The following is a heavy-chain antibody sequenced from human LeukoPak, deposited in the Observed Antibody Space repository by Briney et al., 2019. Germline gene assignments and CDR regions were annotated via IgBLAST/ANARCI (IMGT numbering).Heavy chain of an antibody. CDR2: INPNSGGT. CDR3: ARGDIYFDF. J-gene: IGHJ4*02. Sequence: ASVKVSCKASGYIFSAYYMHWVRQAPGQGLEWMGWINPNSGGTNYAQKFQGRVTMTRDTSISTAYMELSRLRSDDTAVYYCARGDIYFDFWGQGTLVTVSS. V-gene: IGHV1-2*02. D-gene: IGHD2-15*01. CDR1: GYIFSAYY.